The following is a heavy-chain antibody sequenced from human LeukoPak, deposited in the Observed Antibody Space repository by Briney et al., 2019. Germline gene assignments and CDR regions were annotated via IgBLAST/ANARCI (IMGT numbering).Heavy chain of an antibody. Sequence: PSETLSLTCAVYGGSFSGHYWSWIRQPPGKGLEWIGEINHSGSINYNPSLKSRVTISVDTSKNQFSLKLSSVTAADTAVYYCARESLGSSWYCYDPWGQGTLVTVSS. CDR2: INHSGSI. CDR3: ARESLGSSWYCYDP. V-gene: IGHV4-34*01. J-gene: IGHJ5*02. D-gene: IGHD6-13*01. CDR1: GGSFSGHY.